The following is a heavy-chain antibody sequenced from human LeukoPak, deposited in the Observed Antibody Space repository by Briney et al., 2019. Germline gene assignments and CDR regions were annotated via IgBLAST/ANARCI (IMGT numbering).Heavy chain of an antibody. CDR3: KRDRTKLYY. V-gene: IGHV3-7*01. CDR2: IKPDGSEK. D-gene: IGHD4-23*01. CDR1: GFTFSSYW. Sequence: PGGSLRLSCAGSGFTFSSYWMTWVRQAPGKGLEWVANIKPDGSEKYYVDSVKGRFTISRDNAKNSLYLQMNSLGAEDTAVYYCKRDRTKLYYWGQGTLVTVSS. J-gene: IGHJ4*02.